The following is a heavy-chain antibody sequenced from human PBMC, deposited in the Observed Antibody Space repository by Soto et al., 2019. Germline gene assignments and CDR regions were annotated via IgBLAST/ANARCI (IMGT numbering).Heavy chain of an antibody. J-gene: IGHJ6*02. CDR2: INHSGST. CDR3: ARALRYSSSMHYYYYYGMDV. Sequence: ASETLSLTCAVYGGSFSGYYWSWIRQPPGKGLEWIGEINHSGSTNYNPSLKSRVTISVDTSKNQFSLKLSSVTAADTAVYYFARALRYSSSMHYYYYYGMDVWGQGTTVTVSS. D-gene: IGHD6-6*01. V-gene: IGHV4-34*01. CDR1: GGSFSGYY.